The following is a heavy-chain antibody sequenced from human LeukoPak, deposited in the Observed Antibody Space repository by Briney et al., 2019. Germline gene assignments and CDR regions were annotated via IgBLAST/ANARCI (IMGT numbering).Heavy chain of an antibody. CDR3: ARAGDFWSGYYLVDY. D-gene: IGHD3-3*01. CDR1: GYTFTSYD. Sequence: ASVKVSCKASGYTFTSYDINWVRRATGQGLEWMGWMNPNSGSTGYVQKFQGRVTITRNTSISTAYMELSSLRSEDTAVYYCARAGDFWSGYYLVDYWGQGTLVTVSS. V-gene: IGHV1-8*03. J-gene: IGHJ4*02. CDR2: MNPNSGST.